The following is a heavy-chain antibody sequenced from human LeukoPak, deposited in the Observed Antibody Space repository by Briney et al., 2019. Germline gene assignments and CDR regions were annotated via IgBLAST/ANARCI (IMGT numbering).Heavy chain of an antibody. CDR2: ISSSSSYT. J-gene: IGHJ5*02. V-gene: IGHV3-11*06. Sequence: GGSLRLSCAASGFTFSDYYMSWIRQAPGKGLEWVSYISSSSSYTNYADSVKGRFTISRDNAKNSLYLQMNSLRAEDTAVYYCASSRCGGDCYSGWSDPWGQGTLVTVSS. D-gene: IGHD2-21*02. CDR3: ASSRCGGDCYSGWSDP. CDR1: GFTFSDYY.